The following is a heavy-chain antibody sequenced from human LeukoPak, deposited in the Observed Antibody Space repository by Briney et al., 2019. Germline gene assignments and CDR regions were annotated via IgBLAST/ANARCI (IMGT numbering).Heavy chain of an antibody. CDR2: IYSGGST. D-gene: IGHD5-12*01. CDR1: GFTVSSNY. V-gene: IGHV3-53*01. Sequence: GGSLRLSCAASGFTVSSNYMSWVRQAPGKGLEWVSVIYSGGSTYYADSVKGRFTISRDNSKNTLYLQMNSLRAEDTAVYYCARDPFLPGGGYDSAQSHWGQGTLVTVSS. J-gene: IGHJ4*02. CDR3: ARDPFLPGGGYDSAQSH.